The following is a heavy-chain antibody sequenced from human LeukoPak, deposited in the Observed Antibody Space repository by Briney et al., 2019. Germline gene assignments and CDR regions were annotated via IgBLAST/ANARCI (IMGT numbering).Heavy chain of an antibody. D-gene: IGHD5-18*01. J-gene: IGHJ4*02. CDR1: GGSISSSSYY. CDR2: IYYSGST. Sequence: SETLSLTCTVSGGSISSSSYYWGWIRRPPGKGLEWIGSIYYSGSTYYNPSLKSRVTISVDTSKNQFSLKLGSVTAADTAVYYCARRVRGYSYGVFDYWGQGTLVTVSS. CDR3: ARRVRGYSYGVFDY. V-gene: IGHV4-39*07.